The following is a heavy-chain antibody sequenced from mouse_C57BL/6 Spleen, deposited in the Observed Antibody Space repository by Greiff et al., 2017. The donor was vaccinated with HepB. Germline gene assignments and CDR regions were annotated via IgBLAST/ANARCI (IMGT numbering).Heavy chain of an antibody. Sequence: QVTLKESGPGILQPSQTLSLTCSFSGFSLSTFGMGVGWIRQPSGKGLEWLAHIWWDDDKYYNPALKSRLTISKDTSKNQVFLKIANVDTADTATYYCARIAIYYYGSSYEDYAMDYWGQGTSVTVSS. CDR1: GFSLSTFGMG. V-gene: IGHV8-8*01. D-gene: IGHD1-1*01. CDR3: ARIAIYYYGSSYEDYAMDY. J-gene: IGHJ4*01. CDR2: IWWDDDK.